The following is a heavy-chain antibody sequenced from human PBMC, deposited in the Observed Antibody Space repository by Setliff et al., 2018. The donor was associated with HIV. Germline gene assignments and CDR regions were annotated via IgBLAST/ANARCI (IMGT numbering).Heavy chain of an antibody. D-gene: IGHD3-10*01. Sequence: SETLSLTCTVSGGSISSGGYSWSWSRQPPGKGLEWIGYIYYSGKIYYNRSLKSRITISLDRSKNQLSLNLTSVTAADTAVYYCARVELLSFGETLRPSGFDIWGQGTVVTVSS. CDR1: GGSISSGGYS. V-gene: IGHV4-30-2*01. J-gene: IGHJ3*02. CDR2: IYYSGKI. CDR3: ARVELLSFGETLRPSGFDI.